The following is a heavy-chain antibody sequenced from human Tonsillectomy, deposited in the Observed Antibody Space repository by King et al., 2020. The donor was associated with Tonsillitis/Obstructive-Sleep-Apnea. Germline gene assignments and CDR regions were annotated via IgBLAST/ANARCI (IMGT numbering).Heavy chain of an antibody. CDR1: GFTFSSYS. V-gene: IGHV3-21*01. J-gene: IGHJ6*03. CDR3: ARVGSTSPYYYYYMDV. Sequence: VQLVESGGGLVKPGGSLRLSCAASGFTFSSYSMNWVRQAPGKGLEWVSSISSRSRYKYYGDSVKGRFTISRNNPKNSLYLEMNSLRAEDTAVYYCARVGSTSPYYYYYMDVWGKGTTVTVSS. CDR2: ISSRSRYK. D-gene: IGHD2-2*01.